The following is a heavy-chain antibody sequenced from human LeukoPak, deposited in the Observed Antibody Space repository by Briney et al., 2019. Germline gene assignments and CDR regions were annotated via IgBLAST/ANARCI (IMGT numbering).Heavy chain of an antibody. J-gene: IGHJ4*02. CDR1: GFTFSSYG. D-gene: IGHD2-15*01. Sequence: PGGSLRLSCAASGFTFSSYGMHWVRHAPGKGLEGVQFIRYVGSNKYYAHSVKGRFTISRDNPNNTLYLQMNSLRAEDTAVYYCAMGDLVVVVARYWGQGTLVTVSS. CDR3: AMGDLVVVVARY. CDR2: IRYVGSNK. V-gene: IGHV3-30*02.